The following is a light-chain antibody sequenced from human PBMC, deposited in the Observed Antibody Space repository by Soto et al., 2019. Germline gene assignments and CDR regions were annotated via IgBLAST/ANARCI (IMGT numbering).Light chain of an antibody. V-gene: IGKV1-5*01. CDR3: QQYHNFWT. CDR2: SAY. CDR1: QTISNR. J-gene: IGKJ1*01. Sequence: DIQMTQSPSTLSASVGDRVTITCRASQTISNRLAWYQQKPGKAPTLLIHSAYSLEGGVPSRFSGSGSGTEFTLTISSIQPDDFATYYCQQYHNFWTFGQGTKVDIK.